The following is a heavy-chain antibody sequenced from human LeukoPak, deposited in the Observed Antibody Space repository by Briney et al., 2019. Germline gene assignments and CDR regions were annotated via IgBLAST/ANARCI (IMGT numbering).Heavy chain of an antibody. D-gene: IGHD3-10*01. CDR1: GGSISSGGYY. V-gene: IGHV4-31*03. CDR3: ARTVDRSPRVMVRGANAFDI. J-gene: IGHJ4*02. CDR2: IYYSGST. Sequence: SETLSLTCTVSGGSISSGGYYWSWIRQHPGKGLEWIGYIYYSGSTYYNPSLKSRVTISVDTSKNQFSLKLSSVTAADTAVYYCARTVDRSPRVMVRGANAFDIWGQGTLVTVSS.